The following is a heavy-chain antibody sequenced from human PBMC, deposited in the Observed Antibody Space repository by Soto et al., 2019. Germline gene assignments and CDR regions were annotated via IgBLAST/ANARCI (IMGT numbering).Heavy chain of an antibody. D-gene: IGHD3-22*01. CDR3: ARLYYYDSSGYYEKRDY. CDR1: GYSFTSYW. J-gene: IGHJ4*02. CDR2: IYPGDSDT. Sequence: GESLKISCNGSGYSFTSYWIGWVRQMPWKGLEWMGIIYPGDSDTRYSPSFQGQVTISADKSISTAYLQWSSLKASDTAMYYCARLYYYDSSGYYEKRDYWGQGTLVTVSS. V-gene: IGHV5-51*01.